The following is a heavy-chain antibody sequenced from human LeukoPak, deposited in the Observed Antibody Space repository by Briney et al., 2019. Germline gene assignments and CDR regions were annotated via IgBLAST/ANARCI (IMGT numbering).Heavy chain of an antibody. D-gene: IGHD5-24*01. CDR3: AKGEGRDGYNTPGHAFDI. CDR2: IRSTGDTI. Sequence: PGGSLRLSCVASGFIFSDYEMNWVRQAPGKGLEWVSYIRSTGDTIYSADSVKGRFTISRDNSKNTLYLQMNSLRAEDTAVYYCAKGEGRDGYNTPGHAFDIWGQGTMVTVSS. J-gene: IGHJ3*02. V-gene: IGHV3-48*03. CDR1: GFIFSDYE.